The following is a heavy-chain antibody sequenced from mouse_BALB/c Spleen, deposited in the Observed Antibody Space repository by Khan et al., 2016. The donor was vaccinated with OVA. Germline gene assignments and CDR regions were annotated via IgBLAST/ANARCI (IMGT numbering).Heavy chain of an antibody. D-gene: IGHD1-1*01. CDR3: AIYHGYFEV. CDR2: VNPNNGGT. V-gene: IGHV1-26*01. J-gene: IGHJ1*01. CDR1: GYSFTGYY. Sequence: EVQLQESGPDLVKPGASVKISCKASGYSFTGYYIHWVKQSHGKSLEWIGRVNPNNGGTSSNQKFKGKAILTVDKSSNTAYMELRSLTAEDSAVYSCAIYHGYFEVWGAGTTVTVSS.